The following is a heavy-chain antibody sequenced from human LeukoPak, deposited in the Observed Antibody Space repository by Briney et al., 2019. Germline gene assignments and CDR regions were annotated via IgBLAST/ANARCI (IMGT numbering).Heavy chain of an antibody. CDR1: GGSIRSSSDY. Sequence: SETLSLTCTVSGGSIRSSSDYWGWIRQPPGKGLEWIGGIFYGGSTSYNPSLKSRVTISVDTSKNQFSLEVRSVTAADTAVYFCARHKNYGGRDAFDIWGQGTMVTVSS. V-gene: IGHV4-39*01. CDR3: ARHKNYGGRDAFDI. J-gene: IGHJ3*02. CDR2: IFYGGST. D-gene: IGHD4-23*01.